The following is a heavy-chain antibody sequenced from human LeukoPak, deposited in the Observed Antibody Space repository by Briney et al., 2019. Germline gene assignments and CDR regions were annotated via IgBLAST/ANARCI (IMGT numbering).Heavy chain of an antibody. CDR1: GGSISSYY. CDR2: IYYSGST. CDR3: ARSDELGLLDP. D-gene: IGHD7-27*01. J-gene: IGHJ5*02. Sequence: SETLSLTCTVSGGSISSYYWSWIRQPPGKGLEWIGYIYYSGSTNYNPSLKSRATISVDTSKNQFSLKLSSVTAADTAVYYCARSDELGLLDPWGQGTLVTVSS. V-gene: IGHV4-59*08.